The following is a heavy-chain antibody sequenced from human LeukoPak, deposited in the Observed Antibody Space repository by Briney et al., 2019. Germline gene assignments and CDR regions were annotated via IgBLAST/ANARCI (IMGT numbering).Heavy chain of an antibody. Sequence: SQTLSLTCAVSGGSISSGGYSWSWIRQPPGKGLEWIGYIYHSGSTYYNPSLKSRVTISVDTSKNQFSLKLSSVTAADTAVYYCARRAYNWNYGYWGQGTLVTVSS. CDR3: ARRAYNWNYGY. J-gene: IGHJ4*02. V-gene: IGHV4-30-2*03. D-gene: IGHD1-7*01. CDR1: GGSISSGGYS. CDR2: IYHSGST.